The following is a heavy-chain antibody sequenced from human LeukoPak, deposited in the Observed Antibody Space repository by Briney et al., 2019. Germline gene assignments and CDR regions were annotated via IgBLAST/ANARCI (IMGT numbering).Heavy chain of an antibody. V-gene: IGHV4-59*08. CDR2: IYYSGST. J-gene: IGHJ4*02. Sequence: KPSETLSPTCTVSGGSISSYYWSWIRQPPGKGLEWIGYIYYSGSTNYNPSLKSRVTISVDTSKNQFSLKLSSVTAADTAVYYCARHAKGPYYFDYWGQGTLVTVSS. CDR3: ARHAKGPYYFDY. CDR1: GGSISSYY.